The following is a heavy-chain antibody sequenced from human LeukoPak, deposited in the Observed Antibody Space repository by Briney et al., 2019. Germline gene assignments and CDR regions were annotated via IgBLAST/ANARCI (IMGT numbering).Heavy chain of an antibody. CDR3: GTLLSNGPFDY. CDR1: GYTFTGYY. Sequence: ASVKISCKASGYTFTGYYMHWVRQAPGQGLEWMGYIYPNSGATKYAQKFQGRVTMTRDTSISTAYMELSGLRSDDTAVYYCGTLLSNGPFDYWGQGSLVTVSS. J-gene: IGHJ4*02. CDR2: IYPNSGAT. V-gene: IGHV1-2*02.